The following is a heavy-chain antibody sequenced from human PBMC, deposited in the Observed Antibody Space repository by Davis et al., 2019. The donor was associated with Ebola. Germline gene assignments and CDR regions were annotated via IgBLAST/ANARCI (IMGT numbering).Heavy chain of an antibody. Sequence: AASVQVSCMASRCTFSSYAISWVRQAPGQGLEWMGGIIPIFGTANYAQKFQGRVTITADESTSTAYMELSSLRSEDTAVYYCARGGGRYSGSYPWFDPWGQGTLVTVSS. CDR3: ARGGGRYSGSYPWFDP. CDR1: RCTFSSYA. V-gene: IGHV1-69*13. D-gene: IGHD1-26*01. CDR2: IIPIFGTA. J-gene: IGHJ5*02.